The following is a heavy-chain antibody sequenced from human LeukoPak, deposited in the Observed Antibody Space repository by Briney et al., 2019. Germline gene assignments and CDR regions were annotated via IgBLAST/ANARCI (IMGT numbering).Heavy chain of an antibody. V-gene: IGHV4-61*01. CDR3: ARGASGYSYG. D-gene: IGHD5-18*01. CDR2: IYYTGVT. CDR1: GASVSSGSYY. Sequence: PSETLSLTCTVSGASVSSGSYYWSWIRQPPGRGLEWIAYIYYTGVTNYNPSLKSRVTISMDTSKNLLSLKLSSVTAADTAVYYCARGASGYSYGWGQGTLVTVSS. J-gene: IGHJ4*02.